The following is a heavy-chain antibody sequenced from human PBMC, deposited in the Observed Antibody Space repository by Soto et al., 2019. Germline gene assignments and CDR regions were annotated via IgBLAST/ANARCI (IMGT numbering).Heavy chain of an antibody. V-gene: IGHV1-69*01. CDR3: GRCVGVPVAHRYDPGDYYYYYGMDV. CDR2: IIPIFGTA. J-gene: IGHJ6*02. D-gene: IGHD2-2*01. CDR1: GGTFSSYA. Sequence: QVQLVQSGAEVKKPGSSMKISCKASGGTFSSYAISCVRQAPGQGLESMGGIIPIFGTANYAQKFQGRVTITADESTSTAYMELSSLRSEDTAVYYCGRCVGVPVAHRYDPGDYYYYYGMDVWGQGTTVTVSS.